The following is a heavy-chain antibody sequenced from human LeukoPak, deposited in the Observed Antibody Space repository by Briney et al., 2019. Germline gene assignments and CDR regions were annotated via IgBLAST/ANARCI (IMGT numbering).Heavy chain of an antibody. CDR3: ARTGFWSGYTPYWYFDL. J-gene: IGHJ2*01. V-gene: IGHV1-18*01. CDR2: ISAYNGDT. Sequence: ASVKVSCKASGYTFTSYGISWVRQAPGQGLEWMGWISAYNGDTNYAQKLQGRVTMTTDTSTSTAYMELRSLRSDDTAVYYCARTGFWSGYTPYWYFDLWGRGTLVTVSS. D-gene: IGHD3-3*01. CDR1: GYTFTSYG.